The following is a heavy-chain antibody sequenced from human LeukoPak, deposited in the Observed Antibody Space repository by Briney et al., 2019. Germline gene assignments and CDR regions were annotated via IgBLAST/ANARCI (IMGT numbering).Heavy chain of an antibody. CDR1: GFTVSSNS. J-gene: IGHJ4*02. V-gene: IGHV3-53*01. CDR3: AGDRSDGFDY. CDR2: LYSGGNT. Sequence: QTGGSLRLSCAASGFTVSSNSMSWVRQAPGKGLEWVSVLYSGGNTYYADSVKGRFTISRDNSKNTLYLQMNSLRTEDTAVYYCAGDRSDGFDYWGQGTLVTVSS.